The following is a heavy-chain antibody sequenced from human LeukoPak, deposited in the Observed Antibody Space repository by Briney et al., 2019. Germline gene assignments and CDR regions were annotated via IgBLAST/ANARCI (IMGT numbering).Heavy chain of an antibody. CDR3: AGNRYPEPQDLDY. J-gene: IGHJ4*02. V-gene: IGHV3-48*03. D-gene: IGHD1-14*01. Sequence: PGGSLRLSCAASGFTFNIYEMNWVRQAPGKGLEWISYISADRNVIYYADSVKGRFIISRDNAKNSLYLQMNSLRAEDTAVYYCAGNRYPEPQDLDYWGQGTLVTVSS. CDR2: ISADRNVI. CDR1: GFTFNIYE.